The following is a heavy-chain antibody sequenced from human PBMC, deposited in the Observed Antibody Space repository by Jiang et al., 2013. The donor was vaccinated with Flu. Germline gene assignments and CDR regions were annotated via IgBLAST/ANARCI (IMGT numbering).Heavy chain of an antibody. J-gene: IGHJ4*02. CDR2: FNPTGGST. CDR1: GYTFTNYY. D-gene: IGHD6-13*01. Sequence: VQLVESGAEVKKPGASVKVSCKASGYTFTNYYIHWVRQAPGQGLEWMGLFNPTGGSTSYAQRFQGRVTMTWDTSTATFYMELHSLTSEDTAVYYCARGRTAYTSWYVYWGQGTLVTVSS. V-gene: IGHV1-46*01. CDR3: ARGRTAYTSWYVY.